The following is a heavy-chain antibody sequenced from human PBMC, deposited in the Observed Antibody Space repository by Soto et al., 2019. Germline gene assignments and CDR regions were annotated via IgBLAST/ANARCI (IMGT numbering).Heavy chain of an antibody. Sequence: QVQLVESGGGVVQPGRSLRLSCAASGFPFSSYGMHWVRQAPGKGLEWVAVIWFDGSNKYYADSVKGRFTISRDNSKNTLYLQMNSLRAEDTAVYYCAREIGLGSWYQDYWGQGTLVTVSS. CDR1: GFPFSSYG. J-gene: IGHJ4*02. CDR2: IWFDGSNK. CDR3: AREIGLGSWYQDY. V-gene: IGHV3-30*19. D-gene: IGHD6-13*01.